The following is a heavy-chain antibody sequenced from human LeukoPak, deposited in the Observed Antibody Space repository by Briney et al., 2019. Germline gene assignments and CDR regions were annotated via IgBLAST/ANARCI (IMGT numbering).Heavy chain of an antibody. V-gene: IGHV4-39*07. CDR2: IYYSGST. CDR1: GGSISSSSYY. Sequence: SETLSLTCTVSGGSISSSSYYWGWIRQPPGKGLEWIGSIYYSGSTYYNPSLKSRVTISVDTSKNQFSLKLSSVTAADTAVYYCAGVGDTAMVNNWFDPWGQGTLVTVSS. CDR3: AGVGDTAMVNNWFDP. J-gene: IGHJ5*02. D-gene: IGHD5-18*01.